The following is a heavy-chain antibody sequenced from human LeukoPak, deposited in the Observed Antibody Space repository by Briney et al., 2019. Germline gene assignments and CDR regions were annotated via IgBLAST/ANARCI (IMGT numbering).Heavy chain of an antibody. V-gene: IGHV3-7*01. Sequence: PGGSLRLSCAASGFTFSKSWMAWVRQVPGKGLEWVANIKEDAGTKHYAGSVEGRFTISRDNAKNLVYLQMNSLRADDTAIYHCARDTVGVLDYWGQGAPVTVSS. CDR1: GFTFSKSW. D-gene: IGHD2-21*01. CDR3: ARDTVGVLDY. J-gene: IGHJ4*02. CDR2: IKEDAGTK.